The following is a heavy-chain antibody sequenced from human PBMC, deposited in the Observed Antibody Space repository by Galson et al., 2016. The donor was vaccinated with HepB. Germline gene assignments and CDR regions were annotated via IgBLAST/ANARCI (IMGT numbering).Heavy chain of an antibody. Sequence: SVKVSCKASGYTFTSSAIHWVRQAPGQRLEWMGWINAGNDNTKYSQKFQGRVTFTRDTSASTAYRELSSLRSEETAVYYCGRGGAVTSYSRLDNWGQGTLVTISS. CDR1: GYTFTSSA. J-gene: IGHJ4*02. CDR3: GRGGAVTSYSRLDN. V-gene: IGHV1-3*01. CDR2: INAGNDNT. D-gene: IGHD3-16*01.